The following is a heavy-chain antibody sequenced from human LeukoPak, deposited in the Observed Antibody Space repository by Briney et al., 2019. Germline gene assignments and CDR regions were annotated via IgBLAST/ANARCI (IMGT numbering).Heavy chain of an antibody. Sequence: ASVKVSCKASGYTFTGYYMHWVRQAPGQGLEWMGWINPNSGGTNYAQKFQGRVTMTRDTSISTAYMELSRLRSDDTAVYCCARNYYGSGSYYNGGDYWGQGTLVTVSS. CDR3: ARNYYGSGSYYNGGDY. CDR1: GYTFTGYY. D-gene: IGHD3-10*01. J-gene: IGHJ4*02. V-gene: IGHV1-2*02. CDR2: INPNSGGT.